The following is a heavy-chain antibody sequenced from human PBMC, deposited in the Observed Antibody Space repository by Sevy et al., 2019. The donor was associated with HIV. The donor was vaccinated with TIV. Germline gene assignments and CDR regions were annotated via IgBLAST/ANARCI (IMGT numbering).Heavy chain of an antibody. D-gene: IGHD2-21*01. CDR1: GFNIRTHW. J-gene: IGHJ4*02. V-gene: IGHV3-7*01. CDR2: INEDGSTK. Sequence: GGSLRLSCAASGFNIRTHWMLWVRQAPGKGLEWVANINEDGSTKYYLDSVKGRFTISRDNAENSVFLQMNSLRVEDTAVYYCVRALFKADSLWGLGTLVTVSS. CDR3: VRALFKADSL.